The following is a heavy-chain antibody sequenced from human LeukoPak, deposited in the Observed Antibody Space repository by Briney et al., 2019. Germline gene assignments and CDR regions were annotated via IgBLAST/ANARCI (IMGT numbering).Heavy chain of an antibody. CDR2: INQDGSKE. J-gene: IGHJ4*02. D-gene: IGHD1-26*01. CDR3: ARGIVGATSNNYFDY. CDR1: GFTFSNYW. V-gene: IGHV3-7*01. Sequence: GGSLRLSCAASGFTFSNYWMTWVRQAPGKGLEWVAHINQDGSKEYYMDSVKARSTISRDNAKNSLSLQMNSLRAEDTAVYYCARGIVGATSNNYFDYWGQGTLVTVSS.